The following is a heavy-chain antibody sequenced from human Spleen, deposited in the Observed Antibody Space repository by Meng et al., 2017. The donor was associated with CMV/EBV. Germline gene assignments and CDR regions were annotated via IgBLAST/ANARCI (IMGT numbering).Heavy chain of an antibody. D-gene: IGHD3-3*01. CDR3: ARDQYDFWSGYPTPLLDYYYYGMDV. V-gene: IGHV1-2*02. CDR1: GYTFTGYY. J-gene: IGHJ6*02. CDR2: INPNSGGT. Sequence: ASVKVSCKASGYTFTGYYMHWVRQAPGQGLEWMGWINPNSGGTNYAQKFQGRVTMTRDTSTSTVYMELSSLRSEDTAVYYCARDQYDFWSGYPTPLLDYYYYGMDVWGQGTTVTVSS.